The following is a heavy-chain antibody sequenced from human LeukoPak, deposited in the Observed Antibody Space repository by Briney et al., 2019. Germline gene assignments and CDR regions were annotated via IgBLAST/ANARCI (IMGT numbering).Heavy chain of an antibody. CDR2: IYHSGST. Sequence: SETLSLTCAVYGGSIRSGGYSWSWIRQPPGKGLEWIGCIYHSGSTYYNPSLKSRVTISVDRSKNQFSLKLSSVTAADTAVYYCARGRLYSGSYNYFDYWGQGTLVTVSS. D-gene: IGHD1-26*01. J-gene: IGHJ4*02. V-gene: IGHV4-30-2*01. CDR1: GGSIRSGGYS. CDR3: ARGRLYSGSYNYFDY.